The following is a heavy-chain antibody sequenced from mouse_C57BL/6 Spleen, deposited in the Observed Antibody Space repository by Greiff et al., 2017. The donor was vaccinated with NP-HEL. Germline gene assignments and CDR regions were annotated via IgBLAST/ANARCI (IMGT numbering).Heavy chain of an antibody. D-gene: IGHD4-1*01. CDR1: GFTFSDYG. CDR3: ARPLGSGTWAMDY. CDR2: ISSGSSTI. Sequence: EVMLVESGGGLVKPGGSLKLSCAASGFTFSDYGMHWVRQAPEKGLEWVAYISSGSSTIYYADTVKGRFTISRDNAKNTLFLQMTSLRSEDTAMYYCARPLGSGTWAMDYWGQGTSVTVSS. V-gene: IGHV5-17*01. J-gene: IGHJ4*01.